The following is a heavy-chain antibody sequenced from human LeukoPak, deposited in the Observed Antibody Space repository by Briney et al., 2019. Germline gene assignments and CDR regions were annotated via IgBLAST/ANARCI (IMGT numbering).Heavy chain of an antibody. Sequence: SQTLSLTCAISGDSVSSDSAAWNWIRQSPSRGLEWLASTYFRSKWYYDYALAVKGRITINPDTSKSQFSLQLNSVTPEDTAVYFCARDPVGGSTIFDSWGQGTLVTVSS. CDR3: ARDPVGGSTIFDS. J-gene: IGHJ4*02. CDR2: TYFRSKWYY. V-gene: IGHV6-1*01. D-gene: IGHD1-26*01. CDR1: GDSVSSDSAA.